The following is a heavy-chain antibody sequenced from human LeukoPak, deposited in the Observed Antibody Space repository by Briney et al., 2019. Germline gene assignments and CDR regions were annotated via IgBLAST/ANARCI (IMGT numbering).Heavy chain of an antibody. V-gene: IGHV4-39*01. Sequence: PSETLSLTCTVSGGSISSSSAYWGWIRQPPGKGLEWIGSIHYSGTTCYNPSLKSRVTISVDMSNNQFSLELSSVTAADTAVYYCASYYASGSSRFDYWGQGTLVTVSS. D-gene: IGHD3-10*01. CDR3: ASYYASGSSRFDY. CDR2: IHYSGTT. J-gene: IGHJ4*02. CDR1: GGSISSSSAY.